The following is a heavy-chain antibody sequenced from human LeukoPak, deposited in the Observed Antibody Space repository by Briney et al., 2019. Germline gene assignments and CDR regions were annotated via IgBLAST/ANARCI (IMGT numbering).Heavy chain of an antibody. J-gene: IGHJ4*02. CDR3: ARGVAAAGDFDY. V-gene: IGHV4-61*02. D-gene: IGHD6-13*01. Sequence: SETLSLTCTVSGGSISSSSYYWSWIRQPAGKGLEWIGRIYTSGGTNYNPSLKSRVTMSVDTSKNQFSLKLSSVTAADTAVYYCARGVAAAGDFDYWGQGTLVTVSS. CDR2: IYTSGGT. CDR1: GGSISSSSYY.